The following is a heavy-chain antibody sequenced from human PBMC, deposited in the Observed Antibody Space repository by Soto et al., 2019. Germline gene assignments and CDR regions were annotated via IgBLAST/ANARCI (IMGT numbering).Heavy chain of an antibody. CDR2: IYYSGST. CDR1: GGSISSYY. CDR3: ARDRSYGKYYYYYYGMDV. J-gene: IGHJ6*02. V-gene: IGHV4-59*01. Sequence: SETLSLTCTVSGGSISSYYWSWIRQPPGKGLEWIGYIYYSGSTNYNPSLKSRVTIPVDTSKNQFSLKLSSVTAADTAVYYCARDRSYGKYYYYYYGMDVWGQGTTVTVSS. D-gene: IGHD5-18*01.